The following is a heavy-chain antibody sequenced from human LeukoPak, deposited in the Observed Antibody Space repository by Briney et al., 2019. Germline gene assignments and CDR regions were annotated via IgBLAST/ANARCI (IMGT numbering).Heavy chain of an antibody. V-gene: IGHV3-53*03. CDR2: IYSDNT. Sequence: GGSLRLSCTASGFTVSSNSMSWVRQAPGKGLEWVSFIYSDNTHYSDSVKGRFTISRDNSKNTLYLQMNSLRAEDTAVYYCGRVRGIAVAGGFFDYWGQGTLVTVSS. D-gene: IGHD6-19*01. CDR1: GFTVSSNS. J-gene: IGHJ4*02. CDR3: GRVRGIAVAGGFFDY.